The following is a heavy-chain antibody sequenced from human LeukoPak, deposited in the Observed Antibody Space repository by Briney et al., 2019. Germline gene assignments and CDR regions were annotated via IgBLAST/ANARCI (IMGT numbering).Heavy chain of an antibody. J-gene: IGHJ4*02. CDR2: INPNSGGT. CDR3: ARMALPMVYATSYYFDY. D-gene: IGHD2-8*01. CDR1: GYTFTGYY. V-gene: IGHV1-2*02. Sequence: ASVKVSCKASGYTFTGYYMHWVRQAPGQGLEWMGWINPNSGGTNYAQKFQGRATMTRDTSISTAYMELSRLRSDDTAVYYCARMALPMVYATSYYFDYWGQGTLVTVSS.